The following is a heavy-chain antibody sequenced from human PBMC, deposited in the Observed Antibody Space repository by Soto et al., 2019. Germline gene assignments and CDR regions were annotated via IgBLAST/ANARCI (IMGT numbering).Heavy chain of an antibody. Sequence: GESLKISCKGSGYSFTSYWISWVRQMPGKGLEWMGRIDPSDSYTNYSPSFQGHVTISADKSISTAYLQWSSLKASDTAMYYCARPRSTIFNWLDPSGAGTMLTVYS. CDR3: ARPRSTIFNWLDP. D-gene: IGHD3-3*01. CDR1: GYSFTSYW. CDR2: IDPSDSYT. J-gene: IGHJ5*02. V-gene: IGHV5-10-1*01.